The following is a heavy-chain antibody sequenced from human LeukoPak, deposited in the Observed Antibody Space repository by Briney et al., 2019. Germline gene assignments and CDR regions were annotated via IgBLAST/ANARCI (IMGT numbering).Heavy chain of an antibody. Sequence: PGGSLRLSCAASGFTFSSYAMSWVRQAPGKGLEWVSAISGSGGSTYYADSVKGRFTISRDNSKNTLYLQMNSLRAEDTAVYYCAKHPEEVRYFDWFYGFLLNHYFDYWGQGTLVTVSS. D-gene: IGHD3-9*01. CDR1: GFTFSSYA. V-gene: IGHV3-23*01. CDR3: AKHPEEVRYFDWFYGFLLNHYFDY. CDR2: ISGSGGST. J-gene: IGHJ4*02.